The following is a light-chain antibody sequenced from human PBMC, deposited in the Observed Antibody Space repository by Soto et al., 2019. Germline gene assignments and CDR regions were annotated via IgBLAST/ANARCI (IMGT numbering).Light chain of an antibody. CDR2: DVS. CDR3: SSYTSSSTFWV. Sequence: QSALTQPASVSGSPGQSITISCTGTSSDVGGYNYVSWYQQHPGKAPKLMIYDVSNRPSGVSNRFSGSKSGNTASLTISGLQAEDEAEYYCSSYTSSSTFWVFGGGTQLTVL. V-gene: IGLV2-14*01. J-gene: IGLJ3*02. CDR1: SSDVGGYNY.